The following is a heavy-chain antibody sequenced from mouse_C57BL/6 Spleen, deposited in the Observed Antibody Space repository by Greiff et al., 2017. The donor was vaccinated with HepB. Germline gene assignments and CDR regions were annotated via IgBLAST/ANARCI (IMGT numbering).Heavy chain of an antibody. D-gene: IGHD2-1*01. CDR3: ARWGNYEGYFDV. J-gene: IGHJ1*03. V-gene: IGHV1-52*01. Sequence: QVQLQQPGAELVRPGSSVKLSCKASGYTFTSYWMHWVKQRPIQGLEWIGNIDPSDCKTHYNQKFTDKATLTVDKSSSTAYMQLSSLTSEDSAVYYGARWGNYEGYFDVWGTGTTVTVSS. CDR2: IDPSDCKT. CDR1: GYTFTSYW.